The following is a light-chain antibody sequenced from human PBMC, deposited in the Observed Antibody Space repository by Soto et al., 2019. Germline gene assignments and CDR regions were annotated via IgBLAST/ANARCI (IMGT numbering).Light chain of an antibody. V-gene: IGKV3-20*01. CDR3: QQYGSSPLT. CDR2: GAS. Sequence: EIVLTQSPGTLSLSPGERATLSCRASQSVSSSYLAWYQQKPGQDPRLLIYGASSRATGIPDRFSGSGSETDFTLTISRLEPEDFAVYYCQQYGSSPLTFGGGTKVEIK. CDR1: QSVSSSY. J-gene: IGKJ4*01.